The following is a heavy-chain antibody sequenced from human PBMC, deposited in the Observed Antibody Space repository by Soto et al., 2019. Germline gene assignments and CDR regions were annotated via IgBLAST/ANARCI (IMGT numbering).Heavy chain of an antibody. V-gene: IGHV3-64*02. D-gene: IGHD3-22*01. CDR1: GFTFSSYA. CDR3: ARGGLYYYDSSGYGFPLDY. J-gene: IGHJ4*02. Sequence: GGSLRLSCAASGFTFSSYAMHWVRQAPGKGLEYVSAISSNGGSTYYADSVKGRFTISRDNSKNTLYLQMGSLRAEDMAVYYCARGGLYYYDSSGYGFPLDYWGQGTLVTVSS. CDR2: ISSNGGST.